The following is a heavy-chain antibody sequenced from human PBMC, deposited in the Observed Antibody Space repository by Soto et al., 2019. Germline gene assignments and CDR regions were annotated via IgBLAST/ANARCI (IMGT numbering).Heavy chain of an antibody. CDR2: IIPIFGTA. V-gene: IGHV1-69*18. CDR3: ARELLTGRPYYYYGMDV. J-gene: IGHJ6*02. Sequence: QVQLVQSGAEVKKPGSSVKVSCKASGGTFSSYAISWVRQAPGQGLEWMGRIIPIFGTANYAQKFQGRVTITADESTSTAYMELSSLRSEDTAVYYCARELLTGRPYYYYGMDVWGQGTTVTVSS. D-gene: IGHD3-9*01. CDR1: GGTFSSYA.